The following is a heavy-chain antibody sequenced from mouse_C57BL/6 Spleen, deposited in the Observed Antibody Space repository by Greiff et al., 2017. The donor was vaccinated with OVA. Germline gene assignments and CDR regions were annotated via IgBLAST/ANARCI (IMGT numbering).Heavy chain of an antibody. D-gene: IGHD1-1*01. J-gene: IGHJ4*01. Sequence: QVQLKQSGPGLVQPSQSLSITCTVSGFSLTSYGVHWVRQSPGKGLEWLGVIWRGGSTDYNAAFMSRLSITKDNSKSQVFFKMNSLQADDTAIYYSAKTGDYYGSIYVDYAMEYWGQGNSVTVSS. V-gene: IGHV2-5*01. CDR3: AKTGDYYGSIYVDYAMEY. CDR2: IWRGGST. CDR1: GFSLTSYG.